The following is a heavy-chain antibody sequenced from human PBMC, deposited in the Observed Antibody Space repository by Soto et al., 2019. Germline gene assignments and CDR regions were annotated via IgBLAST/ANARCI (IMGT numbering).Heavy chain of an antibody. CDR1: GGTFSSYT. D-gene: IGHD3-10*01. CDR3: AREEYDYGSGAFFDY. CDR2: IIPILGIA. V-gene: IGHV1-69*08. Sequence: QVQLVQSGAEVKKPGSSVKVSCKASGGTFSSYTISWVRQAPGQGLEWMGRIIPILGIANYAQKFQGRVTITADNSTSKAFMELSSLRSEDTAVYYCAREEYDYGSGAFFDYWGQGTLVTVSS. J-gene: IGHJ4*02.